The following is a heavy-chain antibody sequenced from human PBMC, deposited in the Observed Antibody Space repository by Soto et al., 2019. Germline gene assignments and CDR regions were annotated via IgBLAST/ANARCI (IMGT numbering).Heavy chain of an antibody. J-gene: IGHJ6*02. CDR3: AADVSFPNCSSTSCYDGGADYYYYYGMDV. V-gene: IGHV1-58*01. D-gene: IGHD2-2*01. Sequence: GASVKVSCKASASTFTSSAVQWVRQARGQRLEWIGWIVVGSGNTNYAQKFQERVTITRDMSTSTAYMELSSLRSEDTAVYYCAADVSFPNCSSTSCYDGGADYYYYYGMDVWGQGTTVTVSS. CDR1: ASTFTSSA. CDR2: IVVGSGNT.